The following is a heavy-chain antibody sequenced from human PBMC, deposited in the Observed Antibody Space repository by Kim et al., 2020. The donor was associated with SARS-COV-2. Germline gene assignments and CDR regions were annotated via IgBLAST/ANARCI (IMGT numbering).Heavy chain of an antibody. CDR1: GGSISSGGYY. CDR2: IYYSGST. V-gene: IGHV4-31*03. D-gene: IGHD3-22*01. CDR3: ARAPGLGTMIVVVTHFDY. Sequence: SETLSLTCTVSGGSISSGGYYWSWIRQHPGKGLEWIGYIYYSGSTYYNPSLKSRVTISVDTSKHQFSLKLSSVTAADTAVYYCARAPGLGTMIVVVTHFDYWGQGTLVTVSS. J-gene: IGHJ4*02.